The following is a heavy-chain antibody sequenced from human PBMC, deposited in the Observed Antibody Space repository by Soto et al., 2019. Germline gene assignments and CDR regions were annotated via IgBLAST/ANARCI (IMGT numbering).Heavy chain of an antibody. J-gene: IGHJ6*02. CDR1: GDSVSSNSAA. D-gene: IGHD6-6*01. Sequence: PSQTLSLTCVISGDSVSSNSAAWNWIRQSPSRGLEWLGRTDYRSKWYNDYAVSVKSRITINPDTSKNQFSLQLNSVTPEDTAVYYCARDSLSSSDISYYYGMDVWGQGTTVTVSS. CDR3: ARDSLSSSDISYYYGMDV. V-gene: IGHV6-1*01. CDR2: TDYRSKWYN.